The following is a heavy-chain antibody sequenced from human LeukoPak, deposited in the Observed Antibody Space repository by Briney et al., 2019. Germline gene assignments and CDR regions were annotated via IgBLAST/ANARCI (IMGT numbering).Heavy chain of an antibody. CDR2: IYSGGST. CDR3: ARATCGGDCYSSSRSPYYFDY. J-gene: IGHJ4*02. D-gene: IGHD2-21*02. CDR1: GFTVSSNY. V-gene: IGHV3-53*01. Sequence: GGSLRLSCAASGFTVSSNYMSWVRQAPGKGLEWVAVIYSGGSTYYADSVKGRFTISRDNSKNTLYLQMNSLRDEDTAVYYCARATCGGDCYSSSRSPYYFDYWGQGTLVTVSS.